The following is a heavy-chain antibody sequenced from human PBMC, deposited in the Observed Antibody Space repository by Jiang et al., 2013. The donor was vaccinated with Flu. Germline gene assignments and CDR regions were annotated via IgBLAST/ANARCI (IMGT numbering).Heavy chain of an antibody. D-gene: IGHD2-15*01. CDR1: GFTFSTYA. Sequence: VQLLESGGGLVQPGGSLRLSCAASGFTFSTYALRWVRQAPGKGLEWVSTISPSGGTYYADSVKGRFTIFRDNSENRLYLQMNSLRVDDTAVYHCAGNTPSTATAYWGQGTLVTVSS. V-gene: IGHV3-23*01. CDR3: AGNTPSTATAY. CDR2: ISPSGGT. J-gene: IGHJ4*02.